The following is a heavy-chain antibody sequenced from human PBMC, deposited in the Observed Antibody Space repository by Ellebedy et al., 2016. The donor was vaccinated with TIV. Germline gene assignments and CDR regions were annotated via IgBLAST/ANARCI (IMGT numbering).Heavy chain of an antibody. D-gene: IGHD3-10*01. J-gene: IGHJ4*02. V-gene: IGHV4-59*11. CDR2: ISDSGFI. Sequence: SETLSLXXTVSGGSIRGHYWGWIRQPPGEGPEWIGLISDSGFIKYSPSLKSRVTLSVDTSNSQFSLQLKSVTAADTAVYYCARDSNGGHPWGQGTLVTVSS. CDR3: ARDSNGGHP. CDR1: GGSIRGHY.